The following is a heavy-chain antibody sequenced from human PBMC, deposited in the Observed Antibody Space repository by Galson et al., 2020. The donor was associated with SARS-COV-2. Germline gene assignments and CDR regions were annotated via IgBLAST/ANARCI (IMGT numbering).Heavy chain of an antibody. CDR2: MYYNGDT. J-gene: IGHJ2*01. CDR3: ARERGLADQMGEWYFDL. Sequence: ASETLSLTCPVPGGSVSSDRYYWSWIRQAPGKGPEWLGYMYYNGDTNYSPSLRSRVTISLDWSKTQLSLKLTSVTSADTAVYYCARERGLADQMGEWYFDLWGRGTQVTVS. CDR1: GGSVSSDRYY. D-gene: IGHD1-26*01. V-gene: IGHV4-61*01.